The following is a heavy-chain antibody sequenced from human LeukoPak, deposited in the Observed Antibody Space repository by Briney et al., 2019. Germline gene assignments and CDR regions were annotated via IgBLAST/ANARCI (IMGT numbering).Heavy chain of an antibody. Sequence: ASVKVSCKASGGTFSSYAINWVRQAPGQGLEWMGGIIPIFGTANYAQKFQGRVTITADESTSTAYMELSSLRSEDTAVYYCARSRDDFWSGYLNWFDPWGQGTLVTVSS. D-gene: IGHD3-3*01. V-gene: IGHV1-69*13. J-gene: IGHJ5*02. CDR1: GGTFSSYA. CDR3: ARSRDDFWSGYLNWFDP. CDR2: IIPIFGTA.